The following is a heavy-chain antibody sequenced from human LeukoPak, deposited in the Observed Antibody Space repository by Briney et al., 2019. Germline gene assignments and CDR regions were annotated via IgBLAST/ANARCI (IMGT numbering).Heavy chain of an antibody. J-gene: IGHJ4*02. Sequence: GGSLRLSWEAPGFPLSSYWMPWVRQAPGKGLVWVSRINSDGSSTSYADSVKGRFTISRDNAKNTLYLQMNSLRAEDTAVYYCARDIKAVAASTDYWGQGTLVTVSS. CDR3: ARDIKAVAASTDY. CDR1: GFPLSSYW. D-gene: IGHD6-19*01. V-gene: IGHV3-74*01. CDR2: INSDGSST.